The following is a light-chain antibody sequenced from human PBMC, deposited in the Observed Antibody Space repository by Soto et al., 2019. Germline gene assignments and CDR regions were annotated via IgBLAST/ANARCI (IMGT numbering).Light chain of an antibody. CDR2: GAS. V-gene: IGKV3-15*01. CDR3: QQYNNWPLA. Sequence: EIVMTQSPAPLSVSPGERATLSCRASQSVSSNLAWYQQKPGQAPRLLIYGASTRATGIPARFSGSGSGTEFTLTISSLQSEDFAVYYWQQYNNWPLAFGQGTKVEIK. CDR1: QSVSSN. J-gene: IGKJ1*01.